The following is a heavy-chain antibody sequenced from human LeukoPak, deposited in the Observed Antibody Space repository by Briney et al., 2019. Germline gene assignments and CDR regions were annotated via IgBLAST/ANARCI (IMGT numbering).Heavy chain of an antibody. CDR2: ISSSGA. CDR1: RFTFSSYA. D-gene: IGHD1-1*01. Sequence: EGSLRLSCAASRFTFSSYAMSWVRQAPGKGLEWVLAISSSGAYYADSVKGRFTISRDNSKNTLYLQMNSLRAEDTAVYYCAKDATGTTAYYFDSWGQGTLVTVSS. V-gene: IGHV3-23*01. J-gene: IGHJ4*02. CDR3: AKDATGTTAYYFDS.